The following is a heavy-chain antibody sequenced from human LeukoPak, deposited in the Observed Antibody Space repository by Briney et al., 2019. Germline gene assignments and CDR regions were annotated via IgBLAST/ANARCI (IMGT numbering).Heavy chain of an antibody. CDR2: ISAYNGNT. V-gene: IGHV1-18*01. CDR1: GYTFTNYD. D-gene: IGHD1-26*01. J-gene: IGHJ4*02. Sequence: ASVKVSCKASGYTFTNYDINWVRQAPGQGLEWMGWISAYNGNTNYAQKLQGRVTMTTDTSTSTAYMELRSLRSDDTAVYYCARDQREYSGSYWVDYWGQGTLVTVSS. CDR3: ARDQREYSGSYWVDY.